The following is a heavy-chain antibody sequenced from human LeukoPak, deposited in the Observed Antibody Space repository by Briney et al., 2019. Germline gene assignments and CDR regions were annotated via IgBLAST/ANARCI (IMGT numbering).Heavy chain of an antibody. V-gene: IGHV1-18*01. CDR1: GYTFTSYG. Sequence: GASVKVSCKASGYTFTSYGISWVRQAPGQGLEWMGWISAYNGNTNYAQKLQGRVTMTTDTSTSTAYMELRSLRSDDTAVYYCARDSLYSYGYKELGYWGQGTLVTVSS. CDR3: ARDSLYSYGYKELGY. J-gene: IGHJ4*02. CDR2: ISAYNGNT. D-gene: IGHD5-18*01.